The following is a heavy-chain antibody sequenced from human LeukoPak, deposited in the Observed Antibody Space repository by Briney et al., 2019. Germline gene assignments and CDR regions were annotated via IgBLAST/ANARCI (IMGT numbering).Heavy chain of an antibody. CDR1: GYTFTSYY. V-gene: IGHV1-46*01. Sequence: ASVKVSCKASGYTFTSYYMHWVRQAPGQGLEWMGIINPSGGSTSYAQKFQGRVTMTRDTSTSTVYMELSSLRSGDTAVYYCAREVIFGVVPDAFDIWGQGTMVTVSS. CDR3: AREVIFGVVPDAFDI. D-gene: IGHD3-3*01. J-gene: IGHJ3*02. CDR2: INPSGGST.